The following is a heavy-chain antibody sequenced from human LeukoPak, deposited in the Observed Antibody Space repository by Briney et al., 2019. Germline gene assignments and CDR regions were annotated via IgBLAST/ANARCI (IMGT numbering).Heavy chain of an antibody. CDR1: GFTVSDNY. CDR2: THSGHNT. Sequence: GGSLRLSCAVSGFTVSDNYMSWVRQAPGRGLEWVAVTHSGHNTYYADSVKGRFTISRDFSKNTLSLQMNSLRAEDTAIYYCVGYCSHYTCYSLNWGQGTLVTVSS. CDR3: VGYCSHYTCYSLN. D-gene: IGHD2-15*01. J-gene: IGHJ4*02. V-gene: IGHV3-53*01.